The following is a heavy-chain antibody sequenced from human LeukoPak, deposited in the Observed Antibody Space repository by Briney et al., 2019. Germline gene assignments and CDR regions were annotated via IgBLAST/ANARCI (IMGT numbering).Heavy chain of an antibody. CDR2: IWYDASNK. Sequence: GRSLTLSCAASGFTFSSFGMHWVRQAPGKGLEWVAVIWYDASNKYYADSVKGRFTISRDNSKNTLYLQMNSLRAEDTAVYYCAKEGPYCGGDCYGVFDYWGQGTLVTVSS. CDR3: AKEGPYCGGDCYGVFDY. D-gene: IGHD2-21*02. J-gene: IGHJ4*02. V-gene: IGHV3-33*06. CDR1: GFTFSSFG.